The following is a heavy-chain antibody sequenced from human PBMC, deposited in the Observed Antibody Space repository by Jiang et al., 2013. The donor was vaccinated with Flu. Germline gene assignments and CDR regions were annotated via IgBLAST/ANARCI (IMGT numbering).Heavy chain of an antibody. CDR2: VNPSDGSA. Sequence: VRQAPGQGPEWMGMVNPSDGSATSSHKFQDRLTLTRDTSSTTVYMQLSRLTPEDTAVYYCARVTAVRFGEDLRYWGQGSLVTVSS. J-gene: IGHJ4*02. V-gene: IGHV1-46*01. CDR3: ARVTAVRFGEDLRY. D-gene: IGHD3-10*01.